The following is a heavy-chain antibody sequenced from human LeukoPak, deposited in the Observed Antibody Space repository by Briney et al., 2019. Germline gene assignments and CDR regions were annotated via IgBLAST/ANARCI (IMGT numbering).Heavy chain of an antibody. CDR3: AKEVQEMTTVTTGWFDP. CDR1: GFTFSSYA. D-gene: IGHD4-17*01. CDR2: ISVSGGST. J-gene: IGHJ5*02. V-gene: IGHV3-23*01. Sequence: PGGSLRLSCAASGFTFSSYAMSWVRQAPGKGLEWVSGISVSGGSTYYADSVKGRFTISRDNSKNTLYLQMNSLRAEDTAVYYCAKEVQEMTTVTTGWFDPWGQGTLVTVSS.